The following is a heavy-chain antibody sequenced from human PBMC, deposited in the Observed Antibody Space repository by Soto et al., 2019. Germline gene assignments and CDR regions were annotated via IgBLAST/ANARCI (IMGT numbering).Heavy chain of an antibody. J-gene: IGHJ4*02. Sequence: NPFLPPPFSGGSLSLWGYYLSWVRQHPGKGLEWIGYIYYSGSTYYNPSLKSRVTISRDTSKNQFSLNLSSVTAADTAVYYWARGDTALVYYFDHWGQGSLVNVSS. D-gene: IGHD5-18*01. CDR3: ARGDTALVYYFDH. CDR2: IYYSGST. CDR1: GGSLSLWGYY. V-gene: IGHV4-31*03.